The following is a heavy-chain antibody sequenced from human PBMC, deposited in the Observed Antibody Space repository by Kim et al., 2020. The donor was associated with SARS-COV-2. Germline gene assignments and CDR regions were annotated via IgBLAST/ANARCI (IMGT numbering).Heavy chain of an antibody. CDR1: GGSFSGYY. CDR3: ARGTWFDP. Sequence: SETLSLTCAVYGGSFSGYYWSWIRQPPGKGLEWIGEINHSGSTNYNPSLKSRVTISVDTSKNQFSLKLSSVTAADTAVYYCARGTWFDPWGQGTLVTVSS. J-gene: IGHJ5*02. CDR2: INHSGST. V-gene: IGHV4-34*01.